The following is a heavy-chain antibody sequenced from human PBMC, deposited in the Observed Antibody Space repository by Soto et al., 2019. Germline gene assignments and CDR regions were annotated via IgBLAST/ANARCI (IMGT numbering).Heavy chain of an antibody. Sequence: SLRLSCAASGFTFSSYAMSWVRQAPGKGLEWVSAISGSGGSTYYADSVKGRFTISRDNSKNTLYLQMNSLRAEDTAVYYCAKGGLKYSSGWYGGDAFDIWGQGTMVTVS. CDR3: AKGGLKYSSGWYGGDAFDI. D-gene: IGHD6-19*01. J-gene: IGHJ3*02. CDR1: GFTFSSYA. CDR2: ISGSGGST. V-gene: IGHV3-23*01.